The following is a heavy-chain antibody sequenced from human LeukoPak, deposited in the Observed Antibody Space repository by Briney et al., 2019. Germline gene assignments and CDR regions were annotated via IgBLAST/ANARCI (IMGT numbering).Heavy chain of an antibody. J-gene: IGHJ4*02. V-gene: IGHV1-24*01. CDR2: FDPGDGET. D-gene: IGHD3-9*01. CDR1: GYTLTELS. CDR3: ATQKTLRYFDWLPLYYFDY. Sequence: ASVKVSCKVPGYTLTELSMHWVRQAPGKGLEWMGGFDPGDGETIYAQKFQGRVTMTEDTSTDTAYMELSSLRSEDTAVYYCATQKTLRYFDWLPLYYFDYWGQGTLVTVSS.